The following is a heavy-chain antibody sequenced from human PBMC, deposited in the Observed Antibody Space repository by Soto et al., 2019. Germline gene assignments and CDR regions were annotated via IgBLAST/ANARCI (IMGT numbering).Heavy chain of an antibody. CDR1: GGAIGSHY. V-gene: IGHV4-4*07. CDR3: ARGQRFSDWFDP. D-gene: IGHD3-3*01. CDR2: IYGSGST. Sequence: SETLSLTCTISGGAIGSHYWTWIRQPAGKGLEWIGRIYGSGSTKYNPSLQSRVTMSLDTSKNQFSLRLESVTAADTAVYYCARGQRFSDWFDPWGQGTLVTVSS. J-gene: IGHJ5*02.